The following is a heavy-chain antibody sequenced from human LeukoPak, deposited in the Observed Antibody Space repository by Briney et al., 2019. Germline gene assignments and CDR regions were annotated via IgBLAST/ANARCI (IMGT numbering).Heavy chain of an antibody. D-gene: IGHD6-19*01. CDR2: IYYSGST. J-gene: IGHJ4*02. Sequence: SETLSLTCTVSGGSISSYYWSWIRQPPGKGLEWIGYIYYSGSTNYNPSLKSRVTISVDTSKNQFSLKLSSVTAADTAVYYCARGGLVGSGWYFYVSDYWGQGTLVTVSS. V-gene: IGHV4-59*01. CDR1: GGSISSYY. CDR3: ARGGLVGSGWYFYVSDY.